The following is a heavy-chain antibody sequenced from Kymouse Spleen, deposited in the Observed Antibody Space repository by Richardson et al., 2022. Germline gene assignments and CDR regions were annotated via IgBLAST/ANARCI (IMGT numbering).Heavy chain of an antibody. CDR1: GFTFSSYG. CDR2: ISYDGSNK. CDR3: AKDQVTMVRGVIPYYYYYGMDV. V-gene: IGHV3-30*18. J-gene: IGHJ6*02. Sequence: QVQLVESGGGVVQPGRSLRLSCAASGFTFSSYGMHWVRQAPGKGLEWVAVISYDGSNKYYADSVKGRFTISRDNSKNTLYLQMNSLRAEDTAVYYCAKDQVTMVRGVIPYYYYYGMDVWGQGTTVTVSS. D-gene: IGHD3-10*01.